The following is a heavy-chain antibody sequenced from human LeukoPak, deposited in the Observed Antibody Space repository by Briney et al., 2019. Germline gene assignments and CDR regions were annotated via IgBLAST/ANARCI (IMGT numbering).Heavy chain of an antibody. J-gene: IGHJ6*02. V-gene: IGHV4-31*03. CDR2: IYYSGST. D-gene: IGHD2-15*01. CDR1: GGSISSGGYY. CDR3: AGGWSQNGMDV. Sequence: SETLSLTCTVSGGSISSGGYYWSWIRQHPGKGLEWIGYIYYSGSTYYNPSLKSRVTISVDTSKNQFSLKLSSVTAADTAVYYCAGGWSQNGMDVWGQGTTVTVSS.